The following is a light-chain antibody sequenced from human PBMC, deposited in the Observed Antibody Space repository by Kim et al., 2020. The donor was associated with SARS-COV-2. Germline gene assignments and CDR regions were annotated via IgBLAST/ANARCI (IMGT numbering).Light chain of an antibody. CDR1: SNDIGSYDY. V-gene: IGLV2-14*04. CDR2: DVS. J-gene: IGLJ3*02. Sequence: GQSITISCTGTSNDIGSYDYVSWFQQHPGKAPKLMIYDVSHRPSGVSIRFSGSKSGNTASLTISGLQPDDEADYYCNSYTNSNTQVFGGGTQLTV. CDR3: NSYTNSNTQV.